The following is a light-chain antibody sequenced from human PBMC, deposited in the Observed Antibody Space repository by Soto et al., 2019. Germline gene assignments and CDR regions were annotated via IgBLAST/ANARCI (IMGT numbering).Light chain of an antibody. CDR1: SNDVGPYNY. CDR2: EVT. CDR3: SSYSSSSTICV. Sequence: QSALTQPRSVSGSPGQSVTISCTGTSNDVGPYNYVSWYQQHPGKAPKLMIYEVTNRPSGVSNRFSGYKSGNRASLTISGLKAEDEADYYCSSYSSSSTICVFGRGTKVTVL. V-gene: IGLV2-14*01. J-gene: IGLJ1*01.